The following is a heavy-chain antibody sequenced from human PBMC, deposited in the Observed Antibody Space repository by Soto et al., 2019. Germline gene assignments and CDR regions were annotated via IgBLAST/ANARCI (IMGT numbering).Heavy chain of an antibody. V-gene: IGHV3-15*07. CDR1: DLPFNNAS. CDR3: TTTQLVGATFFDY. J-gene: IGHJ4*02. Sequence: GSLRLSCLLADLPFNNASLNWDRPAPRKGLEWGGGIKSNIAGGTTDYASPVKGRFTISRDDSKNTLYLQMNSLKTEDTAVYYCTTTQLVGATFFDYWGQGTLVTVSS. D-gene: IGHD1-26*01. CDR2: IKSNIAGGTT.